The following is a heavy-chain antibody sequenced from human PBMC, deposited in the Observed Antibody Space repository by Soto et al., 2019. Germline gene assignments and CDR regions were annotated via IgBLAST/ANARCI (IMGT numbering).Heavy chain of an antibody. J-gene: IGHJ4*02. CDR3: ASLEPSGYGELAY. CDR1: GGTFSSYT. D-gene: IGHD5-12*01. Sequence: QVQLVQSGAEVKKPGSSVKVSCKASGGTFSSYTISWVRQAPGQGLEWMGRIIPILGIANYAQKFQGRVTISADKSTRTDDMELGSLSFEDPAVYYCASLEPSGYGELAYWGQGTLVTVSS. CDR2: IIPILGIA. V-gene: IGHV1-69*02.